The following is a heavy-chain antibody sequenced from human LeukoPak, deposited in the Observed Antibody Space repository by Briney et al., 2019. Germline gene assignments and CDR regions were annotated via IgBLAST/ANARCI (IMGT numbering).Heavy chain of an antibody. D-gene: IGHD3-9*01. CDR2: IYYSGST. J-gene: IGHJ4*02. CDR1: GGSISNYY. Sequence: SETLSLTCTVSGGSISNYYWNWIRQPPGKRLEWIGHIYYSGSTNYNPSLKSRVTISVDTSKNQFSLKLSSVTAADTAVYYCASSYYDILTGYYSFDYWGQGTLVTVSS. CDR3: ASSYYDILTGYYSFDY. V-gene: IGHV4-59*12.